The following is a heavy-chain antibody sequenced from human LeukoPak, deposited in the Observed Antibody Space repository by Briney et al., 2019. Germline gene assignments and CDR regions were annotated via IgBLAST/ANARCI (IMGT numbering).Heavy chain of an antibody. Sequence: ASVKVSCTASGYTFTSYAMHWVRQAPGQRLEWMGWINAGNGNTKYSQKFQGRVTITRDTSASTAYMELSSLRSEDTAVYYWARVIPAAAGYYFDHWGQGTLVTVSS. V-gene: IGHV1-3*01. CDR3: ARVIPAAAGYYFDH. J-gene: IGHJ4*02. D-gene: IGHD6-13*01. CDR1: GYTFTSYA. CDR2: INAGNGNT.